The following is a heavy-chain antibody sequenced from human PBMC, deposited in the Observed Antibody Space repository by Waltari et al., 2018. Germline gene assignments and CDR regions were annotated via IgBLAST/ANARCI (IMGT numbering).Heavy chain of an antibody. CDR1: GFTFSSYA. J-gene: IGHJ4*02. CDR2: ISYDGSNK. D-gene: IGHD4-17*01. V-gene: IGHV3-30-3*01. Sequence: QVQLVESGGGVVQPGRSLRLSCAASGFTFSSYAMHWVRQAPGKGLEWVAVISYDGSNKYYADSVKGRFTTSRDNSKNTLYLQMNSLRAEDTAVYYCARDHDYGDYGFDYWGQGTLVTVSS. CDR3: ARDHDYGDYGFDY.